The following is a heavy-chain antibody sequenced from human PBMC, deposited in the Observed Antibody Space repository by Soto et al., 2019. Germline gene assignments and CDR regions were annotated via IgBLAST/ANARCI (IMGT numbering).Heavy chain of an antibody. Sequence: ASVKVSCKASGGSLTNYVIKWVRQAPGQGLEWVGGIIPLSGTTNYAQKFQGRVTITADVSTSTAYMELSSLRSEDTAVYYCATEGFRGRYLSNWGQGIQVTVPQ. CDR3: ATEGFRGRYLSN. CDR2: IIPLSGTT. J-gene: IGHJ4*02. D-gene: IGHD1-26*01. V-gene: IGHV1-69*13. CDR1: GGSLTNYV.